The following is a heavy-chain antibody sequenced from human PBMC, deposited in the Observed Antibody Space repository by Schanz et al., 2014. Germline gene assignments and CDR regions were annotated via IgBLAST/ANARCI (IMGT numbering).Heavy chain of an antibody. J-gene: IGHJ4*02. CDR1: GYPFTTYY. CDR3: ARDGVDAAAGGNY. CDR2: INPSGGST. V-gene: IGHV1-46*03. Sequence: QVQLLQSGAEVKKPGASMKVSCKASGYPFTTYYMLWVRQAPGQELEWMGIINPSGGSTRYGQKCQGRITVTTDTSTSTVYLELSSLRSDDTAVYYCARDGVDAAAGGNYWGQGTLGTVSS. D-gene: IGHD6-13*01.